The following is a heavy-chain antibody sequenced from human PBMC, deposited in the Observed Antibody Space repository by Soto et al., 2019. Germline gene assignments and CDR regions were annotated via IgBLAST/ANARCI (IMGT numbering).Heavy chain of an antibody. J-gene: IGHJ6*02. CDR1: GFTFSSYG. D-gene: IGHD3-22*01. CDR2: IWYDGSNK. V-gene: IGHV3-33*01. CDR3: ARDPIPYYYDSSGYYYFGMDV. Sequence: GGSLRLSCAASGFTFSSYGMHWVRQAPGKGLEWVAVIWYDGSNKYYADSVKGRFTISRDNSKNTLYLQMNSLRAEDTAVYYCARDPIPYYYDSSGYYYFGMDVWGQGTTVTV.